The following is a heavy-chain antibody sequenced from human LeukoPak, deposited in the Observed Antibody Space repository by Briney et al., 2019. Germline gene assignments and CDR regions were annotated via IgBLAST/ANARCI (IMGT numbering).Heavy chain of an antibody. V-gene: IGHV1-69*13. CDR1: GGTFSSYA. CDR2: IIPIFGTA. J-gene: IGHJ4*02. CDR3: AREWVDTAMVPYFGY. Sequence: SVKVSCKASGGTFSSYAISWARQAPGQGLEWMGGIIPIFGTANYAQKFQGRVTITADESTSTAYMELSSLRSEDTAVYYCAREWVDTAMVPYFGYWGQGTLVTVSS. D-gene: IGHD5-18*01.